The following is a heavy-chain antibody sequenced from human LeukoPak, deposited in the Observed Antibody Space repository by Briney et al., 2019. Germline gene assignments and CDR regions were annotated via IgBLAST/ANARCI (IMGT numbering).Heavy chain of an antibody. CDR1: GFTFSSYA. CDR3: AKDPDYGDYASLDY. CDR2: ISGSGSST. Sequence: GGSLRLSCAASGFTFSSYAMHWVRQTPGKGLEWVSAISGSGSSTYYADSVKGRFTISRDNSKNTLYLQMNSLRAEDTAVYYCAKDPDYGDYASLDYWGQGTLVTVSS. D-gene: IGHD4-17*01. J-gene: IGHJ4*02. V-gene: IGHV3-23*01.